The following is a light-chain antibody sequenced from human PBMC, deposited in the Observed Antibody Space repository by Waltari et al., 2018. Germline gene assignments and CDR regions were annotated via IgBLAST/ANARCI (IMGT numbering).Light chain of an antibody. J-gene: IGKJ1*01. CDR2: DTS. CDR3: LQRSLWPWT. V-gene: IGKV3-11*01. Sequence: IVLTQSPDTLSLSPGERDTLSCRASQGVSGYLAWYQQISGQAPRLLIYDTSKRVTGIPARFSGSGSGTDSTLTISSLEPEDFAIYYCLQRSLWPWTFGQGTKVEI. CDR1: QGVSGY.